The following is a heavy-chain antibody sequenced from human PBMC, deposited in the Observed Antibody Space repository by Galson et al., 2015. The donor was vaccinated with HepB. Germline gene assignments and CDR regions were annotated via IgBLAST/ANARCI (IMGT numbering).Heavy chain of an antibody. J-gene: IGHJ4*02. D-gene: IGHD4-17*01. CDR1: GGSISSGDYY. CDR3: ARDGQAESGDYVGNFDY. Sequence: SGPGLVKPSETLSLTCTVSGGSISSGDYYWSWIRQPPGKGLEWIGYIYYSGSTYYNPSLKSRVTISVDTSKNQFSLKLSSVTAADTAVYYCARDGQAESGDYVGNFDYWGQGTLVTVSS. V-gene: IGHV4-30-4*01. CDR2: IYYSGST.